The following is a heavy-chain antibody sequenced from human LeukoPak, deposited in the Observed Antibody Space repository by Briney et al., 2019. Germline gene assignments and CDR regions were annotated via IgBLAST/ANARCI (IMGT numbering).Heavy chain of an antibody. Sequence: SETLSLTCTVSGGSTGSDYWSWIRQPPGKGLEWIAYVYYSGVTSYDPSLKSRVAISIDTSKNQFSLNLSSVTAADTAVYYCARLSLHCSGGSCYRGAFDSWGQRTLVTVSS. V-gene: IGHV4-59*08. J-gene: IGHJ4*02. CDR1: GGSTGSDY. CDR2: VYYSGVT. D-gene: IGHD2-15*01. CDR3: ARLSLHCSGGSCYRGAFDS.